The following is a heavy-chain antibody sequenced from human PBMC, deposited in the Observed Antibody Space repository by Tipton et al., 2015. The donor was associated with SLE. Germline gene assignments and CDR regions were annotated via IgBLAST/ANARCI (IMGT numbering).Heavy chain of an antibody. Sequence: LRLSCTVSGGSISSYYWSWIRQPPGKGLEWIGYVYYSGSTNYNPSLKSRVTISVDTSKNQFSLKLSSVTAADTAVYYCARVRGRGYFQHWGQGTLVTVSS. D-gene: IGHD3-10*01. CDR1: GGSISSYY. V-gene: IGHV4-59*01. J-gene: IGHJ1*01. CDR2: VYYSGST. CDR3: ARVRGRGYFQH.